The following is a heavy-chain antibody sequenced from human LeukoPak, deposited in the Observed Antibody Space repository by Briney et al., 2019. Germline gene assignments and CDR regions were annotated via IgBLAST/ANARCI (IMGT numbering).Heavy chain of an antibody. CDR1: GYSISIAYY. V-gene: IGHV4-38-2*02. Sequence: SETLSLTCAVSGYSISIAYYWGWMRQPQGKGLDWIVNIHHSGRAHSNPSLKSRVTISVDTSKKQFSMTLVSVTAPDTPWYCCARDRVGATYAFDIWGQGTMVTVSA. CDR2: IHHSGRA. J-gene: IGHJ3*02. D-gene: IGHD1-26*01. CDR3: ARDRVGATYAFDI.